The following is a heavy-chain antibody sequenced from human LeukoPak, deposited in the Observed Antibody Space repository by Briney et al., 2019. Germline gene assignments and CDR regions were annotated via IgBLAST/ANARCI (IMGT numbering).Heavy chain of an antibody. D-gene: IGHD2-2*01. CDR2: ISSTGSDI. Sequence: GGSLRLSCAGSGFIFSNYEMNWVRQAPGKGLEWVSYISSTGSDIYYADSVKGRFTISRDNSKNTVYLQMNSLRAEDTAVYYCARDYCRTTSCLESRGQGTLVTVSS. CDR3: ARDYCRTTSCLES. CDR1: GFIFSNYE. J-gene: IGHJ4*02. V-gene: IGHV3-48*03.